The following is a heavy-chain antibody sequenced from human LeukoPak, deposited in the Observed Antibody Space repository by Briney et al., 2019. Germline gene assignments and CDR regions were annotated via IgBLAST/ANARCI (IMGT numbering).Heavy chain of an antibody. CDR3: AKEGRDGYNFYYYYMDV. Sequence: PGGSLRLSCAASGFTFSSYAMHWVRQAPGKGLEWVAVISYDGSNKYYADSEKGRFTISRDNSKNTLYLQMNSLRAEDTAVYYCAKEGRDGYNFYYYYMDVWGKGTTVTISS. V-gene: IGHV3-30*04. D-gene: IGHD5-24*01. CDR1: GFTFSSYA. CDR2: ISYDGSNK. J-gene: IGHJ6*03.